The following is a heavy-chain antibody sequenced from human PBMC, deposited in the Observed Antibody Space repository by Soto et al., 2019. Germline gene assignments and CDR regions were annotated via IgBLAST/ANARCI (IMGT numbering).Heavy chain of an antibody. CDR1: GFTVSSNY. J-gene: IGHJ3*02. CDR3: ARLRGYEYDAFDI. CDR2: IYSGGST. D-gene: IGHD5-12*01. Sequence: GGSLRLSCAASGFTVSSNYMSWVRQAPGKGLEWVSVIYSGGSTYYADSVKGRFTISRDNSKNTLYLQMNSLRAEDTAVYYCARLRGYEYDAFDIWGQGTMVTVSS. V-gene: IGHV3-66*04.